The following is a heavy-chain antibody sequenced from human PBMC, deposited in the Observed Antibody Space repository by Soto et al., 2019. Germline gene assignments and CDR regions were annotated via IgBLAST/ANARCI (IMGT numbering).Heavy chain of an antibody. J-gene: IGHJ4*02. CDR2: IYYSGST. CDR1: GGSISSGSYY. D-gene: IGHD2-2*01. CDR3: ASRVVRDAVLRFDY. Sequence: PSESLSLTCTVHGGSISSGSYYWGWSRQPPGKGLEWIGSIYYSGSTYYNPSLKSRVTISVDTSKNQFSLKLSSVTAADTAVYYCASRVVRDAVLRFDYWGQGSLVTGSS. V-gene: IGHV4-39*01.